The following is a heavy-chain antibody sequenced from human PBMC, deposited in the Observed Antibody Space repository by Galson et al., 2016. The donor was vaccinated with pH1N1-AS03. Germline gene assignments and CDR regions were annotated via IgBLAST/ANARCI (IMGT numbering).Heavy chain of an antibody. J-gene: IGHJ6*02. CDR3: ARDPRGPCSSASCPTTYYFGMDV. Sequence: SVKVSCKASGYIFTGFYVHWVRQAPGQGLEWMGWINPNNGVTNYAQKFQPWVTMTGDTSISTAYMELYGLKSDDTAVYYCARDPRGPCSSASCPTTYYFGMDVWGQGTTVIVSS. D-gene: IGHD1-26*01. V-gene: IGHV1-2*04. CDR1: GYIFTGFY. CDR2: INPNNGVT.